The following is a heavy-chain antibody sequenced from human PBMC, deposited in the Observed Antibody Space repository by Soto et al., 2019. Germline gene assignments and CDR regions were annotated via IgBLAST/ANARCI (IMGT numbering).Heavy chain of an antibody. CDR1: EITLSTYD. V-gene: IGHV3-23*01. D-gene: IGHD5-18*01. CDR2: ISGSGATT. J-gene: IGHJ4*02. CDR3: AKLSTYSYGHY. Sequence: GGSLRLSCAASEITLSTYDMNWVRQAPGKGLEWVSGISGSGATTYYADSVKGRFTISRDNSKNTLFLQMNSLRAEDTAIYYCAKLSTYSYGHYWGQGTLVTVSS.